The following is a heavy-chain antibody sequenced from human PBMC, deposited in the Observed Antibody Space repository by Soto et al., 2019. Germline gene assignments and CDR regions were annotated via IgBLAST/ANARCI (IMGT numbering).Heavy chain of an antibody. D-gene: IGHD3-22*01. V-gene: IGHV1-69*13. CDR3: ARGAPQEYYYDSSGFDY. Sequence: VKVSCKASGGTFSSYAISWVRQAPGQGLEWMGGIIPIFGTANYAQKFQGRVTITADESTSTAYMELSSLRSEDTAVYYCARGAPQEYYYDSSGFDYWGQGTLVTVSS. CDR1: GGTFSSYA. CDR2: IIPIFGTA. J-gene: IGHJ4*02.